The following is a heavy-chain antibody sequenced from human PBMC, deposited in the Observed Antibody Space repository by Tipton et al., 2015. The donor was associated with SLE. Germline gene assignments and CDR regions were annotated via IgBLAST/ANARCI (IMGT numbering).Heavy chain of an antibody. J-gene: IGHJ6*02. CDR1: GFTFSTYW. V-gene: IGHV3-74*03. D-gene: IGHD3-3*01. CDR3: ARAPRYDFWSGPRGYGMDV. Sequence: SLRLSCEASGFTFSTYWMHWVRQGPGKGLVWVSRIYSDGSSTKYADSVKGRFTISRDNAKNSLYLQMNSLRAEDAAVYYCARAPRYDFWSGPRGYGMDVWGQGTTVTVSS. CDR2: IYSDGSST.